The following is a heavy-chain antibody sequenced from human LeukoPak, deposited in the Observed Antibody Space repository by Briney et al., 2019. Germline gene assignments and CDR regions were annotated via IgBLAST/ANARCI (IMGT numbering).Heavy chain of an antibody. V-gene: IGHV3-7*03. CDR2: IKQDGSEE. Sequence: PGGSLRLSCAGSGFTFSNYAMTWVRQAPGKGLEWVANIKQDGSEEYYVDSVKGRFTFSRDNAKNSLYLQMDSLRAEDTAVYYCARDKSAGADTGSSFYYWGQGALVTVSS. CDR3: ARDKSAGADTGSSFYY. CDR1: GFTFSNYA. D-gene: IGHD3-10*01. J-gene: IGHJ4*02.